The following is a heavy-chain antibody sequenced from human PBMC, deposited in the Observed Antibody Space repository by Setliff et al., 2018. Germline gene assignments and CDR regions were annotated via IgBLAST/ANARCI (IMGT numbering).Heavy chain of an antibody. CDR1: GGSISSHY. J-gene: IGHJ3*02. V-gene: IGHV4-4*07. D-gene: IGHD3-10*01. CDR3: ARHDGRGGGLLWFGEVLSDHDAFDI. CDR2: IYIGGSA. Sequence: SETLSLTCTVSGGSISSHYWSWIRQPAGKGLEWIGHIYIGGSANYNPSLKSRVTMSIDTSKNQFSLKLNSVTAADTAVYYCARHDGRGGGLLWFGEVLSDHDAFDIWGQGTMVTVSS.